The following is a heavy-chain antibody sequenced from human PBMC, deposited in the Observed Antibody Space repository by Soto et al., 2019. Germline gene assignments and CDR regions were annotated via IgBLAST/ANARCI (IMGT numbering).Heavy chain of an antibody. V-gene: IGHV3-23*01. CDR2: ISGSVGST. CDR1: GFTFSSYA. D-gene: IGHD2-2*01. Sequence: EVQLLESGGGLIQPGGSLRLSCAASGFTFSSYAMTWVRQAPGKGLEWVSPISGSVGSTYYAESVKGRFTISRDNSKNTLYLQMNGLRADDTAVYSCAKDVVYSTSPAFDYWGQGTLVTVSS. CDR3: AKDVVYSTSPAFDY. J-gene: IGHJ4*02.